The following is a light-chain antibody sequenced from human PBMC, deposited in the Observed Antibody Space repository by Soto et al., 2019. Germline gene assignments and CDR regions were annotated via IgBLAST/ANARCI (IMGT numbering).Light chain of an antibody. CDR3: HSYTSSSTYVV. CDR1: SSDVGGYHY. V-gene: IGLV2-14*03. J-gene: IGLJ2*01. CDR2: DVD. Sequence: QSALTQPASVSGSPGQSITISCTGTSSDVGGYHYVSWYQHHPGKAPKLMIYDVDNRPSGVSNRFSGSKSGNTASLTISGLQAEDEADYYCHSYTSSSTYVVFGGGTKLTVL.